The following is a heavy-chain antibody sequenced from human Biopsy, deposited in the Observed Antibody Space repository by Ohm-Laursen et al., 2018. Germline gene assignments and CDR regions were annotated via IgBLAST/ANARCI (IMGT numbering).Heavy chain of an antibody. CDR1: SYIFTDYN. CDR2: INCKTGAT. Sequence: ASVKVSCKASSYIFTDYNIHWMRQAPGQGLEWLGYINCKTGATNYAQKFQGTVTMTRDTSISTAYLALGSLRSDDTAIYYCARDPLNGHKHFDYWGQGSLVTVSS. V-gene: IGHV1-2*02. CDR3: ARDPLNGHKHFDY. J-gene: IGHJ4*02. D-gene: IGHD2-8*01.